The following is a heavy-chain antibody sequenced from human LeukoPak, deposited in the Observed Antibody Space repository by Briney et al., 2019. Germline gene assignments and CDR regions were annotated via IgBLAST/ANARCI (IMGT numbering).Heavy chain of an antibody. CDR1: GGSISSGSYY. D-gene: IGHD3-22*01. CDR3: ARVSYYYDSSGYYYTLSNYGMDV. V-gene: IGHV4-61*02. Sequence: SETLSLTCTVSGGSISSGSYYWSWIRQPAGKGLEWIGRIYTSGSTNYNPSLKSRVTISVDTSKNQFSLKLSSVTAADTAVYYCARVSYYYDSSGYYYTLSNYGMDVWGQGTTVTVSS. CDR2: IYTSGST. J-gene: IGHJ6*02.